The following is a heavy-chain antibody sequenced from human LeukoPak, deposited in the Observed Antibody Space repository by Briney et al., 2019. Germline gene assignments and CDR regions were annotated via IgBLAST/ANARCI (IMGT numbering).Heavy chain of an antibody. D-gene: IGHD3-22*01. V-gene: IGHV3-21*01. CDR3: ARDGDHHDSSGYYYGSFDI. CDR2: ISSNSRYT. CDR1: GFTFSSYS. Sequence: PGGSLRLSCAASGFTFSSYSMNWVRLAPGKGLEWVSSISSNSRYTYYADSVKGRFTISRDNAKSSLYLQMNSLRADDTAVYYCARDGDHHDSSGYYYGSFDIWGQGTMVTVSS. J-gene: IGHJ3*02.